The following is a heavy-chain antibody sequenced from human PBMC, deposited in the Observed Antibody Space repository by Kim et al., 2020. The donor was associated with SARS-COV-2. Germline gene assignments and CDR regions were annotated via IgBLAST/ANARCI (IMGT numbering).Heavy chain of an antibody. J-gene: IGHJ6*02. Sequence: ASVKVSCKASGYTFTDYYINWVRQATGQGPEWMGWIHPNTGDRGYAQKFQGRVTMTRDTSISTAYMDMTSLAYDDTAVYYCVRVRSVSPLVWGQGTTVTVSS. CDR3: VRVRSVSPLV. D-gene: IGHD2-15*01. V-gene: IGHV1-8*01. CDR2: IHPNTGDR. CDR1: GYTFTDYY.